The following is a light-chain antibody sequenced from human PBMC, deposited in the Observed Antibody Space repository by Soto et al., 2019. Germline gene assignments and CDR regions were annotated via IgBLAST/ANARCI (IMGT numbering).Light chain of an antibody. Sequence: EIVIAQSPATLSLSPGERATLSRRASQSVFSSLAWYQQKPGQAPRLLIYDASNRATGIPARFSGSGSGTDFTLTISSLEPEDVAVYYCQQRGNRPPWTFGQGTKVDIK. CDR1: QSVFSS. CDR2: DAS. J-gene: IGKJ1*01. V-gene: IGKV3-11*01. CDR3: QQRGNRPPWT.